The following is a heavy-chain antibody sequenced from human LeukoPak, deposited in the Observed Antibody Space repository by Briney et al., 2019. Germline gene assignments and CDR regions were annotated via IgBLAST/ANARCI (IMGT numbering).Heavy chain of an antibody. D-gene: IGHD4-11*01. CDR3: ARETYTRDFDY. CDR2: INPNSGGT. Sequence: ASVKVSCKASGYTFTGYYMHWVRQAPGQGLEWMGRINPNSGGTNYAQKFQGRVTMTRDTSISTAYMELSRLRSDDTAVYYRARETYTRDFDYWGQGTLVTVSS. CDR1: GYTFTGYY. J-gene: IGHJ4*02. V-gene: IGHV1-2*06.